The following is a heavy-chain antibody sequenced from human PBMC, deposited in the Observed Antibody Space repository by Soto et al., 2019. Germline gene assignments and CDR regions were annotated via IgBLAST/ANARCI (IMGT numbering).Heavy chain of an antibody. Sequence: PSETLSLTCPVSGGSVSNGSYYWRWIRQPPGKGLEWIGYIYKSGSANYNPSLKSRVTISVDMSKNQFSLKLRSVTAADTALYYCVRDNFGQSLGFHYWGQGALVTGLL. D-gene: IGHD3-10*01. CDR3: VRDNFGQSLGFHY. CDR1: GGSVSNGSYY. V-gene: IGHV4-61*01. J-gene: IGHJ4*02. CDR2: IYKSGSA.